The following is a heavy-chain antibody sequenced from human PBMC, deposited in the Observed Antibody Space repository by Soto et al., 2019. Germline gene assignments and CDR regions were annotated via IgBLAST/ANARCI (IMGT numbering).Heavy chain of an antibody. CDR1: GFTFSSYA. CDR2: ISGSGGST. CDR3: ATTGGGNNGAFDI. D-gene: IGHD2-15*01. Sequence: EVQLLESGGGLVQPGGSLRLSCAASGFTFSSYAMSWVRQAPGKGLEWVSAISGSGGSTYYADSVKGRFTISRDNSKNTLYLQMNSLRAEDTAVYYCATTGGGNNGAFDIWGQGTMVTVSS. J-gene: IGHJ3*02. V-gene: IGHV3-23*01.